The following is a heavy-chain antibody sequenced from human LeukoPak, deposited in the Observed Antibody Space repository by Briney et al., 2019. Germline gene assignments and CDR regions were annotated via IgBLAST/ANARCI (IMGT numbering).Heavy chain of an antibody. D-gene: IGHD1-26*01. Sequence: PGGSLRLSCVVSGFTFSTYAMSWVRQAPGKGLEWVSGIGGSGGDTFYADSVKGRFTTSRDNSKNTLFLQMNSLRAEDTAIYYCAKYGPQDSGSSHFDYWGQGALVTVSS. V-gene: IGHV3-23*01. CDR2: IGGSGGDT. CDR1: GFTFSTYA. J-gene: IGHJ4*02. CDR3: AKYGPQDSGSSHFDY.